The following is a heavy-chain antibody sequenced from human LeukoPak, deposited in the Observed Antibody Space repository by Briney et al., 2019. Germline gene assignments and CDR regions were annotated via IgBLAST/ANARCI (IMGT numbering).Heavy chain of an antibody. Sequence: GGSLRLSCAASGITFTNSWMCWVRPAPGKGLEWVANIKEVGSEKYYVNSVKGRFTISRDNAKNSLYLQMNRLRAEDTAVYYCARGGGSGSYYKRELDYWGQGTLVTVSS. D-gene: IGHD3-10*01. CDR1: GITFTNSW. J-gene: IGHJ4*02. CDR3: ARGGGSGSYYKRELDY. CDR2: IKEVGSEK. V-gene: IGHV3-7*01.